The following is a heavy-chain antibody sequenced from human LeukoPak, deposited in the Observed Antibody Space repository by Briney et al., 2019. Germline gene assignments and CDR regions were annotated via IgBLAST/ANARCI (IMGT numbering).Heavy chain of an antibody. D-gene: IGHD3-22*01. CDR1: GFTFSNAW. CDR2: IKSKTNGGTT. V-gene: IGHV3-15*01. J-gene: IGHJ4*02. Sequence: PGGSLRLSCAASGFTFSNAWMGSVRHAPGKGLEWVGRIKSKTNGGTTDYAAPVKGRFTISRYDSKNTPYLQMNGLKTEDTAVYYCTTEYYYDSSGYRTFDYWGQGTLVTVSS. CDR3: TTEYYYDSSGYRTFDY.